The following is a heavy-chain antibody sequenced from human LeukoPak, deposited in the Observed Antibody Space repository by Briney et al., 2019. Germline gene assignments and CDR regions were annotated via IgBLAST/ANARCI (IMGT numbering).Heavy chain of an antibody. V-gene: IGHV3-7*01. Sequence: GGSLRLSCVVSGFTFSSYWMSWVRQAPGQGLEWVANMKQEGSEKYYVDSVKGRFTISRDNAKNSLFLQMNSLRAEDTAVYYCARDSSTYAGPPDYWGQGTLVTVSS. D-gene: IGHD2-2*01. CDR3: ARDSSTYAGPPDY. CDR1: GFTFSSYW. CDR2: MKQEGSEK. J-gene: IGHJ4*02.